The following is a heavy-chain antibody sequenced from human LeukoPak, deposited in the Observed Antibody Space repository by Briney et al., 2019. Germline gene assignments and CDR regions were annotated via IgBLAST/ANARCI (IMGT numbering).Heavy chain of an antibody. CDR1: GFTFSSYA. Sequence: GGSLRLSCAASGFTFSSYAMSWVRQAPGKGLEWVSAISGSGGSKYYADSVKGRFTISRDNSKNTLYLQMNSLRAEDTAVYYCAKDGVSTVTTYYFDYWGQGTLVTVSS. D-gene: IGHD4-17*01. CDR3: AKDGVSTVTTYYFDY. J-gene: IGHJ4*02. CDR2: ISGSGGSK. V-gene: IGHV3-23*01.